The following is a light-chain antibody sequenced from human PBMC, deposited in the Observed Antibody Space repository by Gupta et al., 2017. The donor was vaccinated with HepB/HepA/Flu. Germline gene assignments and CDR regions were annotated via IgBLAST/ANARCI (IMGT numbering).Light chain of an antibody. Sequence: QSALTQPASVSGSPGQSITISCTGTSSAVGGYTYVSWYQQHPGKAPKLMIYDVSNRPSGVSNRLSGAKSGNTASLTISGLQAEDEADYYCSSYTSSSTWVFGGGTKLTVL. V-gene: IGLV2-14*03. J-gene: IGLJ3*02. CDR1: SSAVGGYTY. CDR2: DVS. CDR3: SSYTSSSTWV.